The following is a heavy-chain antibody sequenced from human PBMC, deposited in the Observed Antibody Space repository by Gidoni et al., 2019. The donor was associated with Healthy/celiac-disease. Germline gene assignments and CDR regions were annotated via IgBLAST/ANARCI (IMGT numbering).Heavy chain of an antibody. D-gene: IGHD6-13*01. J-gene: IGHJ4*02. CDR2: IKQDGSEK. Sequence: EVQLVESGGGLVQHGGSLSLSCAASGFTFSSYWMSWVRQAPGKGLEWVANIKQDGSEKYYVDSVKGRFTISRDNAKNSLYLQMNSLRAEDTAVYYCARETSAAAGTAFDYWGQGTLVTVSS. CDR3: ARETSAAAGTAFDY. CDR1: GFTFSSYW. V-gene: IGHV3-7*03.